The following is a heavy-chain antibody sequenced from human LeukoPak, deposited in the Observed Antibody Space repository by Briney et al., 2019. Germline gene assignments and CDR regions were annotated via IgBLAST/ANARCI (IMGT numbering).Heavy chain of an antibody. D-gene: IGHD3-9*01. CDR2: IYYSGIT. CDR1: GGSISNYY. V-gene: IGHV4-59*01. Sequence: SETLSLTCTVSGGSISNYYWSWIRQPPGKGLEFIGYIYYSGITNYNPSLRSRVTISIDTSKNHFSLKLSSVTAADTAVYYCARDSGGILRYFDRLGAFDVWGQGTMVTVSS. J-gene: IGHJ3*01. CDR3: ARDSGGILRYFDRLGAFDV.